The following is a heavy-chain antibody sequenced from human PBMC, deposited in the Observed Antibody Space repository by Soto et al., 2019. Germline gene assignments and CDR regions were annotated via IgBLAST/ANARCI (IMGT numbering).Heavy chain of an antibody. CDR1: GGSISSGGYY. CDR3: ARVEGGQGITGDYFDY. CDR2: IYYSGST. V-gene: IGHV4-31*03. J-gene: IGHJ4*02. D-gene: IGHD2-15*01. Sequence: QVQLQESGPGLVKPSQTLSLTCTVSGGSISSGGYYWSWIRQHPGKGLEWIGYIYYSGSTYYNPSLTSRVTISVDTSKTQFSLKLSSVTAADTAVYDCARVEGGQGITGDYFDYWGQGTLVTVSS.